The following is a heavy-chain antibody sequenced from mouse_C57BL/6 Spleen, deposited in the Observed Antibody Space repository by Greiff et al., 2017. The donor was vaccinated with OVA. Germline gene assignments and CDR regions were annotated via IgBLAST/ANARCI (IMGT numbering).Heavy chain of an antibody. CDR2: IYPGAGDS. Sequence: QVQLQQSGPELVKPGASVKISCKASGYAFSSSWMNWVKQRPGKGLEWIGRIYPGAGDSNYNGKFKGKATLTADKASSTAYMQLSSLTSEDSAVYFCARRGNWDYFDYWGQGTTLTVSS. CDR3: ARRGNWDYFDY. CDR1: GYAFSSSW. D-gene: IGHD4-1*01. V-gene: IGHV1-82*01. J-gene: IGHJ2*01.